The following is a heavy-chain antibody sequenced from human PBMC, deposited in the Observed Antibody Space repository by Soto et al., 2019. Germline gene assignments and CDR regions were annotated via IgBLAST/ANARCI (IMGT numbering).Heavy chain of an antibody. CDR2: IYYSGST. D-gene: IGHD2-15*01. V-gene: IGHV4-31*03. Sequence: PSETLSLTCTVSGGSISSGGYYWSWIRQHPGKGLEWIGYIYYSGSTYYNPSLKSRVTISVDTSKNQFSLKLSSVTAADTAVYYCARDSGGKGGYFDYWGQGTLVPVSS. J-gene: IGHJ4*02. CDR1: GGSISSGGYY. CDR3: ARDSGGKGGYFDY.